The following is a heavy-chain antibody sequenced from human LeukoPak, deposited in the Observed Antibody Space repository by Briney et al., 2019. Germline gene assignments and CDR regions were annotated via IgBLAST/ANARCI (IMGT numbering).Heavy chain of an antibody. D-gene: IGHD6-19*01. V-gene: IGHV3-23*01. Sequence: GGSLRLSCAASGVTLTSYAMSWARQAPGKGLEWVSAISGSGGSTYYADSVKGRFTISRDNSKNTLYLQMNSLRAEDTAVYYCAKVSQQWLVPRWFDPWGQGTLVTVSS. CDR2: ISGSGGST. J-gene: IGHJ5*02. CDR3: AKVSQQWLVPRWFDP. CDR1: GVTLTSYA.